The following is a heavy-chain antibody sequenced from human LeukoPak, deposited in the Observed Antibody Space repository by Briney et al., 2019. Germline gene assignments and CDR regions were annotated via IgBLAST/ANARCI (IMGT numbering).Heavy chain of an antibody. CDR1: GYTFTCYY. D-gene: IGHD6-19*01. CDR3: ARDKESAVAGTGFDY. Sequence: SVKVSCKASGYTFTCYYMHWVRQAPGQGLEWMGWINPNSGGTNYAQKFQGRVTMTRDTSISTAYMELSRLRSDDTAVYYCARDKESAVAGTGFDYWGQGTLVTVSS. J-gene: IGHJ4*02. CDR2: INPNSGGT. V-gene: IGHV1-2*02.